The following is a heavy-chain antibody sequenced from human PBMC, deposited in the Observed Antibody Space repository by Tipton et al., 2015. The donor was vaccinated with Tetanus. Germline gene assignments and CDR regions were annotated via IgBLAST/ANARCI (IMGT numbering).Heavy chain of an antibody. V-gene: IGHV1-18*01. CDR3: ARVPTNPLAVDRPTDY. CDR1: GYTFNTFG. Sequence: VQLVQSGAEVKKPGASVKVSCKASGYTFNTFGISWVRQAPGQGLEWIGWISVYNGNTNYGQNVQGRVTMTTDTPTSTAYMELRSLRSDDTAVYYCARVPTNPLAVDRPTDYWGQGTLVTVSS. J-gene: IGHJ4*02. CDR2: ISVYNGNT. D-gene: IGHD6-19*01.